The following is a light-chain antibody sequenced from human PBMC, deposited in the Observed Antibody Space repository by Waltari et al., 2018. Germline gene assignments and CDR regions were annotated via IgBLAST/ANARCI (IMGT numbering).Light chain of an antibody. J-gene: IGKJ4*01. CDR2: WAS. CDR3: QQYYSTLT. Sequence: DIVMTQSPDSLAGSLGERATINCQSSQSVLYSSNNKNYLAWYQQKPGQPPKLLIYWASTRESGVPDRFSGSGSGTDFTLTISSLQAEDVAVYYCQQYYSTLTFGGGTKVEIK. CDR1: QSVLYSSNNKNY. V-gene: IGKV4-1*01.